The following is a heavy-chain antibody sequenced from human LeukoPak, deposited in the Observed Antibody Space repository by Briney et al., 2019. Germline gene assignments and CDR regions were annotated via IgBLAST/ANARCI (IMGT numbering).Heavy chain of an antibody. J-gene: IGHJ4*02. CDR3: TKSRISFSGQADH. CDR2: IRDSGET. V-gene: IGHV3-69-1*01. CDR1: GFSVSNYY. Sequence: GGSLRLSCAGSGFSVSNYYMSWVRQAPGKGLEWVSLIRDSGETFYADSVKGRFTISRDNAKNSLYLQMNSLRAEDTAVYYCTKSRISFSGQADHWGQGTLVTVSS. D-gene: IGHD5-12*01.